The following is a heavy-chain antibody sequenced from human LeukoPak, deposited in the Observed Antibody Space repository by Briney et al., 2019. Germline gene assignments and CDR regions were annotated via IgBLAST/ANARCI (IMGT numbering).Heavy chain of an antibody. CDR2: IFSTGST. J-gene: IGHJ6*03. V-gene: IGHV4-59*01. CDR1: GGSISGYY. Sequence: PSETLSLTCTVSGGSISGYYWSWIRQPPGKGLEWIGDIFSTGSTNYRPSLKSRITISKDTSRKQFSLQLSFVTAADTAVYYCARNARPEYYYHMDVWGKGTTVIVSS. CDR3: ARNARPEYYYHMDV. D-gene: IGHD6-6*01.